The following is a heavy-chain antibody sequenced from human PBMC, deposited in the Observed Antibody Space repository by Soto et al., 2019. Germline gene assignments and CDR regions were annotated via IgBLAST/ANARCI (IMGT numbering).Heavy chain of an antibody. CDR3: ARWTATGVSFDS. CDR1: GGSISTYY. V-gene: IGHV4-59*01. J-gene: IGHJ4*02. Sequence: SETLSLTCTVSGGSISTYYWSWVRQPPGKGLEWIGYVYYTGSTNYNPSLKSRVMISVDTSKNQFSLKLTSVTTSDTAVYYCARWTATGVSFDSWGQGILVTVSS. CDR2: VYYTGST. D-gene: IGHD6-25*01.